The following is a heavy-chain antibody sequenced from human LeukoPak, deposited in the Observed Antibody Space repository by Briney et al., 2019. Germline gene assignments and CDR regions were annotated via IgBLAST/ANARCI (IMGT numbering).Heavy chain of an antibody. V-gene: IGHV4-4*02. CDR3: ARALTTVTQYYFDY. J-gene: IGHJ4*02. CDR1: GASISSGTW. Sequence: QVQLQESGPGLVKPSGTLSLTCAVSGASISSGTWWNWVRQPPGKGLEWIGDIFHSGTTNYNPSLKSRVNISVDKSKNQFSLKLSSVTAADTAVYYCARALTTVTQYYFDYWGQGTLVTVSS. CDR2: IFHSGTT. D-gene: IGHD4-17*01.